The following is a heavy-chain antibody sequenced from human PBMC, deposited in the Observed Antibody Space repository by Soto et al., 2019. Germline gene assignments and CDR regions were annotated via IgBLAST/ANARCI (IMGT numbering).Heavy chain of an antibody. CDR2: MYYSGST. CDR3: ARLSLGPVAGTRSGMDV. CDR1: GGSISSGSYY. Sequence: QLQLQESGPGLVRPSETLSLTCTVSGGSISSGSYYWGWIRQPPGKGLEWIGSMYYSGSTYYNPSLKSRVTTSVDTSKNQFSLKLSSVTDADTAVYYCARLSLGPVAGTRSGMDVWGQGTTVTVSS. D-gene: IGHD6-19*01. V-gene: IGHV4-39*01. J-gene: IGHJ6*02.